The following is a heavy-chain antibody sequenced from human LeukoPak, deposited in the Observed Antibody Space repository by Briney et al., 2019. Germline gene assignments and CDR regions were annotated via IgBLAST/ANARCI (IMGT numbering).Heavy chain of an antibody. CDR2: IYSGGST. CDR3: ARSSGYDSSYGMDV. Sequence: GGSPRLSCAASGFTVSSNYMSWVRQAPGKGLEWVSVIYSGGSTYYADSVKGRFTISRHNSKNTLYLQMNSLRAEDTAVYYCARSSGYDSSYGMDVWGQGTTVTVSS. D-gene: IGHD5-12*01. CDR1: GFTVSSNY. J-gene: IGHJ6*02. V-gene: IGHV3-53*04.